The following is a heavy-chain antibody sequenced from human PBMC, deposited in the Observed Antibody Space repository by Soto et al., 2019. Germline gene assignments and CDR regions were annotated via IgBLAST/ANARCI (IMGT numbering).Heavy chain of an antibody. Sequence: PGGSLRLSCAAFGFTFSTYDMSWGRQAPGKGLEWVAVISANGGVTYHTDSVKGRFTISRDNSKNTLFLQMSSVRVEDTALYYCTKRLGSTATTYGDSWGQGTLVTVSS. J-gene: IGHJ4*02. CDR1: GFTFSTYD. CDR3: TKRLGSTATTYGDS. D-gene: IGHD1-1*01. CDR2: ISANGGVT. V-gene: IGHV3-23*01.